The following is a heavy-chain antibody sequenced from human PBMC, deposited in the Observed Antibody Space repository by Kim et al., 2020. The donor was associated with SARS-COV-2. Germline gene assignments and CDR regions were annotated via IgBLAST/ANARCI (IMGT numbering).Heavy chain of an antibody. CDR1: GDSISSGGFY. CDR2: IYYSGTT. D-gene: IGHD2-15*01. V-gene: IGHV4-31*03. J-gene: IGHJ4*01. CDR3: ARAYCSDGTCYLYYFD. Sequence: SETLSLTCTVSGDSISSGGFYWSWIRQLPGKGLEWLGYIYYSGTTYYNPSLKSRVTISVDTSKSQFYLKLSSVTTADTAVYYCARAYCSDGTCYLYYFD.